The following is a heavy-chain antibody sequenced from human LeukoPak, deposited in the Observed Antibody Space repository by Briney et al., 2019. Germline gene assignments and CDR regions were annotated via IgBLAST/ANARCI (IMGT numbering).Heavy chain of an antibody. D-gene: IGHD6-19*01. CDR1: GFTFSDYG. V-gene: IGHV3-30*02. Sequence: GGSLRLSCAASGFTFSDYGIHWVRQAPGKGLEWVAFIRYDGNNKYYADSVKGRFTISRDNSKNTLYLQMNSLRAEDTAVYYCAKDLRAKQWLASSFDYWGQGTLVTVSS. CDR2: IRYDGNNK. CDR3: AKDLRAKQWLASSFDY. J-gene: IGHJ4*02.